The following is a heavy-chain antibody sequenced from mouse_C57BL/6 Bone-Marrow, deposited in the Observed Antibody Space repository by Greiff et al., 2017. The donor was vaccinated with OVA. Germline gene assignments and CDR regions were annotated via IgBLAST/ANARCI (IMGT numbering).Heavy chain of an antibody. V-gene: IGHV5-6*01. CDR2: ISSGGSYT. Sequence: EVQLQESGGDLVKPGGSLKLSCAASGFTFSSYGMSWVRQTPDKRLEWVATISSGGSYTYYPDSVKGRFTISRDTAKNTLYLQLSSLKSEDTAMYYCAREYYGSDYWGQGTTLTVSS. J-gene: IGHJ2*01. CDR1: GFTFSSYG. CDR3: AREYYGSDY. D-gene: IGHD1-1*01.